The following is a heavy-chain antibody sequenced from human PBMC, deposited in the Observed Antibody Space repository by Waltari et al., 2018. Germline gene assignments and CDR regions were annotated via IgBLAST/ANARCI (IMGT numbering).Heavy chain of an antibody. Sequence: QVQLVQSGAEVKKPGSSVKVSCKASGGTFSSYAISWVRQAPGQGLEWMGGIIPICGTANYAQKCQGRVTITADKSTSTAYMELSSLRSEDTAVYYCARDDLKKGSGTTRENWFDPWGQGTLVTVSS. D-gene: IGHD3-10*01. J-gene: IGHJ5*02. V-gene: IGHV1-69*14. CDR1: GGTFSSYA. CDR2: IIPICGTA. CDR3: ARDDLKKGSGTTRENWFDP.